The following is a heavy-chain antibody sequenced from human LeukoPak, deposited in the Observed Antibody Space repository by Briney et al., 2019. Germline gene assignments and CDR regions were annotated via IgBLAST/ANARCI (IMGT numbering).Heavy chain of an antibody. V-gene: IGHV3-7*01. CDR1: GFTFISYW. Sequence: QAGGSLRLSCAASGFTFISYWMSWVRQAPGKGLEWVANIKQDGSEKYYVDSVKGRFTISRDNAKNSLYLQMNSLRAEDTAVYYCARDRYGGTDCWGQGTLVTVSS. D-gene: IGHD4-23*01. CDR3: ARDRYGGTDC. CDR2: IKQDGSEK. J-gene: IGHJ4*02.